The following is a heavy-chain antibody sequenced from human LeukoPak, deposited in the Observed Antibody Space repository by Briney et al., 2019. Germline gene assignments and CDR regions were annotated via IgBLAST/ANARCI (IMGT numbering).Heavy chain of an antibody. J-gene: IGHJ4*02. D-gene: IGHD2-2*01. CDR1: GFTFSSDN. CDR2: VSSSSSTR. Sequence: GGSLRLSCAAPGFTFSSDNMNWVRQAPGKGLEWVSYVSSSSSTRYYADSVKGRFTISRDNDKNSLYLQMNSLRDEDTAVYYCARDPGYCGRTSCYAVWNFDSWGQGTLVTVSS. CDR3: ARDPGYCGRTSCYAVWNFDS. V-gene: IGHV3-48*02.